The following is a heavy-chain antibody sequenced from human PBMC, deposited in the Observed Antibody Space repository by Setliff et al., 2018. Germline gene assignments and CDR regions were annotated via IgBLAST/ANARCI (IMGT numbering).Heavy chain of an antibody. CDR1: GGSFSGYY. J-gene: IGHJ4*02. D-gene: IGHD6-13*01. V-gene: IGHV4-59*10. CDR2: IYTSGST. CDR3: ASLSPIAAAYDY. Sequence: PSETLSLTCAVYGGSFSGYYWSWIRQPAGKGLEWIGRIYTSGSTNYNPSLKSRVTISVDTSKNQFSLKLSSVTAADTAVYYCASLSPIAAAYDYWGQGTLVTVSS.